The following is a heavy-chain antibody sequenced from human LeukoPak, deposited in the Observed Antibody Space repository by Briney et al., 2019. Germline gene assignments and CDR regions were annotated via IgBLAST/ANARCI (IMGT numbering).Heavy chain of an antibody. CDR1: GFTFSSYS. CDR2: ISSSSAYI. Sequence: PGGSLRLSCAASGFTFSSYSMNWVRQAPGKGLEWVSSISSSSAYIYYADSVKGRFTISRDNAKNSLYLQMNSLRAEDTAVYYCAREQTYYYDSSGYPNWFDPWGQGTLVTVSS. CDR3: AREQTYYYDSSGYPNWFDP. V-gene: IGHV3-21*04. D-gene: IGHD3-22*01. J-gene: IGHJ5*02.